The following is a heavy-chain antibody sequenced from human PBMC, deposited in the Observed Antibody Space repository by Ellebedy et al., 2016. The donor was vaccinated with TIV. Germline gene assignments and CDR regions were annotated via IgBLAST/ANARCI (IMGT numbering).Heavy chain of an antibody. D-gene: IGHD2-8*01. V-gene: IGHV1-18*01. CDR3: ARDMVQGMVSVYVWFDY. CDR1: GYTLKTYG. Sequence: ASVKVSCKASGYTLKTYGISWVRQAPGQGLEWMGWISAYTGDTEYAQKFQGRLTMTTDKSTDTAYMELRNLKSDDTAVYYCARDMVQGMVSVYVWFDYWGQGTLVTVSS. CDR2: ISAYTGDT. J-gene: IGHJ4*02.